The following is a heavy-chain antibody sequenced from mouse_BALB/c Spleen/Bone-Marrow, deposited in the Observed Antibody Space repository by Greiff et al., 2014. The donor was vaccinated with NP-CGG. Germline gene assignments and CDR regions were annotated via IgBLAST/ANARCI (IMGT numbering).Heavy chain of an antibody. V-gene: IGHV1-9*01. CDR2: ILPGIST. D-gene: IGHD2-1*01. CDR3: AREDYVNYAWFAY. J-gene: IGHJ3*01. Sequence: QVQLQQSGAELMKPGASVKISCKATGYTFSTYWIAWVKERPGHGLEWIGEILPGISTNYNEKFKGKATFTADTSSNTTYMQLSSLTSEDSAVYYCAREDYVNYAWFAYWGQGTLVTVSA. CDR1: GYTFSTYW.